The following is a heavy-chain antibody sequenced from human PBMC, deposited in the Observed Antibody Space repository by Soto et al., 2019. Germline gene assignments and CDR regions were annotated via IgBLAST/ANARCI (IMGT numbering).Heavy chain of an antibody. Sequence: SETLYLTCTVSGGSFGAYYWNWLRQAPGKGLEWIGFMHYSGRTAYNPSLKSRVTVSVDTSKNQLSLKLTSVTAADTAVYYCARTNAFHVCGPASLVTVS. V-gene: IGHV4-59*01. CDR1: GGSFGAYY. J-gene: IGHJ3*01. CDR2: MHYSGRT. CDR3: ARTNAFHV.